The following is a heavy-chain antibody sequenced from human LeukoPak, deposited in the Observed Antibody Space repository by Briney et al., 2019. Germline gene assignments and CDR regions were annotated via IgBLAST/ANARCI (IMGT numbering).Heavy chain of an antibody. V-gene: IGHV1-46*01. D-gene: IGHD2-2*02. CDR3: ARVAAEVVGVPGAIGFGWLRRDYYYMDV. CDR2: INPSGGST. Sequence: ASVKVSCKASGYTFTSYYMHWVRQAPGEGLEWMGVINPSGGSTSYAQKFQGRVTMTRDMSTSTVYMELSSLRSEDTAVYYCARVAAEVVGVPGAIGFGWLRRDYYYMDVWGKGTTVTVSS. CDR1: GYTFTSYY. J-gene: IGHJ6*03.